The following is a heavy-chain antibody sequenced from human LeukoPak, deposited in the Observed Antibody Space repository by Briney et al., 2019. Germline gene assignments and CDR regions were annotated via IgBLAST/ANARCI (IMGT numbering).Heavy chain of an antibody. J-gene: IGHJ6*02. Sequence: GGSLRLSCAASGFTFTSYAMNWVRQAPGKGLEWVSYISSSSGTIYYADSVKGRFTIARDNAKNSLYLQMNSLRAEDTAVYYCASQNKDDYYYYGMDVWGQGTTVTVSS. CDR1: GFTFTSYA. D-gene: IGHD1/OR15-1a*01. CDR2: ISSSSGTI. V-gene: IGHV3-48*04. CDR3: ASQNKDDYYYYGMDV.